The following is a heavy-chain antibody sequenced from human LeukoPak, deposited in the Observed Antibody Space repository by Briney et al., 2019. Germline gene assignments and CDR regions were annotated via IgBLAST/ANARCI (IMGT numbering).Heavy chain of an antibody. CDR1: GYSFTSYW. V-gene: IGHV5-51*01. CDR2: IYPGDSDT. CDR3: ARSLTYYYDSSGYSITYFDY. Sequence: GESLKISCKGSGYSFTSYWIGWVRQMPGKGLEWMGIIYPGDSDTRYSPSFQGQVTISADKSISTAYLQWSSLKASDTAMYHCARSLTYYYDSSGYSITYFDYWGQGTLVTVSS. J-gene: IGHJ4*02. D-gene: IGHD3-22*01.